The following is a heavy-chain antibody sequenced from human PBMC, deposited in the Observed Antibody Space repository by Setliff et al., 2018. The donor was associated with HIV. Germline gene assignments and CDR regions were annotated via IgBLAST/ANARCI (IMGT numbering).Heavy chain of an antibody. D-gene: IGHD5-18*01. Sequence: SLRLSCAASGFTFSSYAMNWVRQAPGKGLEWVSSISGSSGYEYYADSVKGRFTISRDSAKNSLYLQTSSLRAEDTAVYYCAREVYRYDDGSESMDVWGKGTTVTVSS. J-gene: IGHJ6*03. CDR2: ISGSSGYE. CDR3: AREVYRYDDGSESMDV. CDR1: GFTFSSYA. V-gene: IGHV3-21*06.